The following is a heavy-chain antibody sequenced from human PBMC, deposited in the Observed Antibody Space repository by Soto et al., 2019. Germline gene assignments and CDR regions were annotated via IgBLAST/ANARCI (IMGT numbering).Heavy chain of an antibody. J-gene: IGHJ6*02. Sequence: GGSLSLSCAASGFTFSTYWMHWVRQAPGKGLEYVSSISSNGGSTYYADSVKGRFTISRDNSKNTLYLQMGSLRAEDMAVYYCARDVSGNGYYGMDVWGQGTTVTVSS. CDR2: ISSNGGST. V-gene: IGHV3-64*02. D-gene: IGHD2-8*01. CDR1: GFTFSTYW. CDR3: ARDVSGNGYYGMDV.